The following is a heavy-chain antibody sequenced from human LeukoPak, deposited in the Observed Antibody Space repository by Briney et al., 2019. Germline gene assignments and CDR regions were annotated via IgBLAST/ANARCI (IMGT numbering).Heavy chain of an antibody. V-gene: IGHV4-59*12. CDR3: ATTTYYYGSGSYYSDY. D-gene: IGHD3-10*01. J-gene: IGHJ4*02. Sequence: SETLSLTCTVSGGSISSYYWSWIRQPPGKGLEWIGSIYYSGSTYYNPSLKSRVTISVDTSKNQFSLKLSSVTAADTAVYYCATTTYYYGSGSYYSDYWGQGTLVTVSS. CDR1: GGSISSYY. CDR2: IYYSGST.